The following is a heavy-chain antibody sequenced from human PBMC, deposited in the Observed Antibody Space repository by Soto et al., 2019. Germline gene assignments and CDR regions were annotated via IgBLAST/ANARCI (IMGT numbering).Heavy chain of an antibody. CDR2: ISYDGSNK. Sequence: GGSLRLSCAASGFTFSRFFMHWVRQAPGKGLEWVAVISYDGSNKYYADSVKGRFTISRDNSKNTLYLQMNSLRAEDTAVYYCARDSSYSSGWYPSYYYYGMDVWGQGTTVTVSS. V-gene: IGHV3-30-3*01. J-gene: IGHJ6*02. D-gene: IGHD6-19*01. CDR1: GFTFSRFF. CDR3: ARDSSYSSGWYPSYYYYGMDV.